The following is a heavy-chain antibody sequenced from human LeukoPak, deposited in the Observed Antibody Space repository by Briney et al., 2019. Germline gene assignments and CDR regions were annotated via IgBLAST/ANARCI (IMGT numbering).Heavy chain of an antibody. CDR1: GFTFSVYT. CDR2: ISSSGTYI. D-gene: IGHD5-12*01. V-gene: IGHV3-21*01. CDR3: ARDYDDGFDI. J-gene: IGHJ3*02. Sequence: GGCLRLSCVASGFTFSVYTMHWVRQAPGKGLDWVSSISSSGTYIYYADSLKGRFTISRDIANNSLYLQMNTLRAEDTAVYYCARDYDDGFDIWGQGTMVTVSS.